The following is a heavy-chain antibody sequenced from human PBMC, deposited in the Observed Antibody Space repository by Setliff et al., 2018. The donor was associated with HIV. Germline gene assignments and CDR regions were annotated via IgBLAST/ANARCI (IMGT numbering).Heavy chain of an antibody. CDR1: GGSISSYY. D-gene: IGHD3-10*01. Sequence: SETLSLTCTVSGGSISSYYWSWIRQPAGKGLEWIGRIYTSGSTNFNPPLQSRVTISVDTSKNQFSLKLRSVTAADTAVYYCARHSGVASPNWFDPWGQGTLVTVSS. J-gene: IGHJ5*02. V-gene: IGHV4-4*07. CDR3: ARHSGVASPNWFDP. CDR2: IYTSGST.